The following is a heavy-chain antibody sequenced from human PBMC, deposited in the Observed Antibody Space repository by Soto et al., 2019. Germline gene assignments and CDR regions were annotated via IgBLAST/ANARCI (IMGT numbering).Heavy chain of an antibody. CDR1: GGSFSDFH. V-gene: IGHV4-34*01. J-gene: IGHJ6*03. CDR2: INLRGNT. Sequence: SETLSLTCAVYGGSFSDFHWSWIRQPPGKGLEWIAEINLRGNTNYNPSLKSRVTMSVDTSQNQFSLKMTSVTAADTAVYYCARTNYSMDVWDKGTTVTVSS. CDR3: ARTNYSMDV.